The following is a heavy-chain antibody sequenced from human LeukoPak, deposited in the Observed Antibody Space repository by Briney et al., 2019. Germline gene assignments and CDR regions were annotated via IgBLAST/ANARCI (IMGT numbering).Heavy chain of an antibody. Sequence: GASVKVSCKVSGYTLTELSMNWVRQAPGKGLEWMGGFDPEEGETIYAQKFQGRVTMTEDTSTDTAYMQLSSLRSEDTAVYYCARDSWGYSSSFFDYWGQGTLVTVSS. J-gene: IGHJ4*02. CDR2: FDPEEGET. V-gene: IGHV1-24*01. CDR1: GYTLTELS. D-gene: IGHD6-6*01. CDR3: ARDSWGYSSSFFDY.